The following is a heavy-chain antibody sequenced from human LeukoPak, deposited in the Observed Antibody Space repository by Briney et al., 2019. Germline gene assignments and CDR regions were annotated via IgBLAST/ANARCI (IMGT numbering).Heavy chain of an antibody. Sequence: SETLSLTCTVSGGSISNNYWSWIRQPPGKGLEWIGYIYYSGSTKYNPPLKSRVTISVDTSKNQFSLKLSSVTAADTAVYYCASSSWYYYFECWGQGTLVTVSS. CDR2: IYYSGST. CDR1: GGSISNNY. V-gene: IGHV4-59*01. J-gene: IGHJ4*02. D-gene: IGHD6-13*01. CDR3: ASSSWYYYFEC.